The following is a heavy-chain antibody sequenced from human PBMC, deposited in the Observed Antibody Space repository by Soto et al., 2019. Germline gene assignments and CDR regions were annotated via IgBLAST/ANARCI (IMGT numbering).Heavy chain of an antibody. CDR2: ISWNSGSI. CDR1: GFTFDDYA. D-gene: IGHD4-17*01. CDR3: AIFTVITRGGFGY. Sequence: GGSLNLSCAASGFTFDDYAMHWVRQAPGKGLEWVSGISWNSGSIGYADSVKGRFTISRDNAKNSLYLQMNSLRAEDTALYYCAIFTVITRGGFGYWGQGTLVTVSS. V-gene: IGHV3-9*01. J-gene: IGHJ4*02.